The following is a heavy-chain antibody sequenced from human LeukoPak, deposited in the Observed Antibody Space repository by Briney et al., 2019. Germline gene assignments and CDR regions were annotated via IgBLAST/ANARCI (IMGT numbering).Heavy chain of an antibody. J-gene: IGHJ4*02. CDR2: IYYSGST. V-gene: IGHV4-39*01. D-gene: IGHD6-19*01. CDR1: GGSISGSLFY. CDR3: ASLRLSSGSLEFDY. Sequence: PSETLSLTCTVSGGSISGSLFYWAWIRQPPGKGLEWIGSIYYSGSTYYNPSLKSRVTISVDMSKNQFSLKLSSMTAADTAVYYCASLRLSSGSLEFDYWGQGTLVTVSS.